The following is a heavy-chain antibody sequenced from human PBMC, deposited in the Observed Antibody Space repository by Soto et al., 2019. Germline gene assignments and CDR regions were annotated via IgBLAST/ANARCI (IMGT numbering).Heavy chain of an antibody. J-gene: IGHJ3*02. V-gene: IGHV3-33*01. CDR2: IWYDGSNK. D-gene: IGHD6-19*01. CDR1: GFTFSSYG. CDR3: ARERQWLTRGMAFDI. Sequence: GGSLRLSCAASGFTFSSYGMHWVRQAPGKGLEWVAVIWYDGSNKYYADSVKGRFTISRDNSKNTLYLQMNSLRAEDTAVYYCARERQWLTRGMAFDIWGQGTMVTVSS.